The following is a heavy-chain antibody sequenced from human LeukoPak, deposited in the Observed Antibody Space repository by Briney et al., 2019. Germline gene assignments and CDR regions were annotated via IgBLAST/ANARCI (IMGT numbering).Heavy chain of an antibody. J-gene: IGHJ4*02. V-gene: IGHV4-59*01. Sequence: SETLSLTCTVSGGSISSYYWSWIRQPPGKGLEWIGYIYYSGSTNYNPSLKSRVTISVDTSKNQFSLKLSSVTAADTAVYYCARNMVRGVIISPYFDPGGQGTLVTVS. CDR2: IYYSGST. D-gene: IGHD3-10*01. CDR1: GGSISSYY. CDR3: ARNMVRGVIISPYFDP.